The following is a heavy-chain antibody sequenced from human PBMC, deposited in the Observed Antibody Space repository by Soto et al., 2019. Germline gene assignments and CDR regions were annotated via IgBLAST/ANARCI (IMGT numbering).Heavy chain of an antibody. J-gene: IGHJ6*02. CDR1: GCTFSSYA. Sequence: GESLRLSCAASGCTFSSYAMSWVRQAPGKGLEWVSAISGSGGSTYYADSVKGRFTISRDNAKNTLYLQMDSRRAEDTAEYYCSRDFYNGMDFWGQGTTVTVSS. CDR2: ISGSGGST. V-gene: IGHV3-23*01. CDR3: SRDFYNGMDF.